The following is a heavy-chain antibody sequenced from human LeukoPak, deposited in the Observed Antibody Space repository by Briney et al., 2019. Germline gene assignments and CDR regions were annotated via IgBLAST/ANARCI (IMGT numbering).Heavy chain of an antibody. V-gene: IGHV1-2*02. D-gene: IGHD5-24*01. Sequence: ASVKVSCKASGYTFTGYYMHWVRQAPGQGLEWMGWINPNSGGTNYAQKFQGRVTMTRDTSISTAYMELSRLRSDDTAVYYCAREVEMATTSPVDFWGQGTLVTVPS. CDR2: INPNSGGT. CDR3: AREVEMATTSPVDF. J-gene: IGHJ4*02. CDR1: GYTFTGYY.